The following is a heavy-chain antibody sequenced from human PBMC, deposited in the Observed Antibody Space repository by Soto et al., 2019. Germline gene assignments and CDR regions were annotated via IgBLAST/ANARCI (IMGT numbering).Heavy chain of an antibody. D-gene: IGHD2-15*01. Sequence: PSETLSLTCTVSGGSISSYYWSWIRQPPGKGLEWIGYIYYSGSTNYNPSLKSRVTISVDTSKNQFSLKLSSVTAADTAVYYCARGEVVAATFDYWGQGTLVTVS. CDR3: ARGEVVAATFDY. J-gene: IGHJ4*02. CDR1: GGSISSYY. CDR2: IYYSGST. V-gene: IGHV4-59*01.